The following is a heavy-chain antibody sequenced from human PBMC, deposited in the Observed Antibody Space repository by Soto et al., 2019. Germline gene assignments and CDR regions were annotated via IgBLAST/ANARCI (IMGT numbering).Heavy chain of an antibody. Sequence: EVQLLESGGGLVQPGGSLRLSCAASGFTFSSYAMSWVRQAPGKGLEWVSAISGSGGSTYYADSVKGRFTISRDISKNTLYLQMNSLRAEDTAVYYCAKDHPRGYSGYDPFDYWGQGTLVTVSS. CDR1: GFTFSSYA. CDR2: ISGSGGST. V-gene: IGHV3-23*01. CDR3: AKDHPRGYSGYDPFDY. J-gene: IGHJ4*02. D-gene: IGHD5-12*01.